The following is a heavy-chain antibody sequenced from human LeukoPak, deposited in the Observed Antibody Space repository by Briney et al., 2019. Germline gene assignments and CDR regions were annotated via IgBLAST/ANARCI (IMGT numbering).Heavy chain of an antibody. CDR1: GYTFTSYG. CDR2: ISAYNGDT. V-gene: IGHV1-18*01. D-gene: IGHD3-22*01. J-gene: IGHJ4*02. Sequence: ASVKVSCKASGYTFTSYGISWVRQAPGQGLEWMGWISAYNGDTNYAQKLQGRVTMTTDTSTSTAYMELRSLRSDDTAVYYCARVYPPYYYDSSGYYYYFDYWGQGTLVTVSS. CDR3: ARVYPPYYYDSSGYYYYFDY.